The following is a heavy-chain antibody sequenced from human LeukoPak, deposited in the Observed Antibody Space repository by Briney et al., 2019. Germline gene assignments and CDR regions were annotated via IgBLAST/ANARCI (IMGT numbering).Heavy chain of an antibody. CDR2: ISYDGSNK. D-gene: IGHD3-3*01. CDR3: ARVGNDFWSPTPGYFDY. CDR1: GFTFSSYG. V-gene: IGHV3-30*03. Sequence: PGRSLRLSCAASGFTFSSYGMHWVRQAPGKGLEWVAVISYDGSNKYYADSVKGRFTISRDNAKNSLYLQMNSLRAEDTAAYYCARVGNDFWSPTPGYFDYWGQGTLVTVSS. J-gene: IGHJ4*02.